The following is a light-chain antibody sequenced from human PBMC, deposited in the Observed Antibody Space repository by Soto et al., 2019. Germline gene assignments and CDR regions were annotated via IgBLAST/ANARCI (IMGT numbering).Light chain of an antibody. V-gene: IGLV2-14*01. Sequence: QSVLTQPASVSGCPGQSITISCTGTSSDVGGYNYDSWYQQHPGKAPKLMIYDVSNRPSGVSNRFSGSKSGNTASLTISGLQAEDEADYYCSSYTSSSLVFGGGTKLTVL. J-gene: IGLJ2*01. CDR1: SSDVGGYNY. CDR3: SSYTSSSLV. CDR2: DVS.